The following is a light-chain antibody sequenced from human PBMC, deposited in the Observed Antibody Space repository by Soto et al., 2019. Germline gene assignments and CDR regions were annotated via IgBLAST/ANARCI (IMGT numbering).Light chain of an antibody. CDR1: QSVNSN. Sequence: EIVMTQSPVTLSVSPGERATLSCRASQSVNSNLAWYQQKPGQDPRLLIYAASTGATGIPARFSGSGSGSDFTLTISSLQSEDFAVYYCQQYNSWPLTFGPGTKVDIK. V-gene: IGKV3-15*01. CDR3: QQYNSWPLT. CDR2: AAS. J-gene: IGKJ3*01.